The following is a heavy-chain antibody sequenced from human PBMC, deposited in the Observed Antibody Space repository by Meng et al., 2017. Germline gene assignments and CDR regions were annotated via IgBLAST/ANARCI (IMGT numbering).Heavy chain of an antibody. D-gene: IGHD6-19*01. J-gene: IGHJ5*02. CDR3: ASLRIAVAGINWFDP. V-gene: IGHV4-39*07. CDR2: IYYSGST. CDR1: GGSISSSSYY. Sequence: LQVREAGPGLVKPSETLSLTCTVSGGSISSSSYYWGWIRQPPGKGLEWIGSIYYSGSTYYNPSLKSRVTISVDTSKNQFSLKLSSVTAADTAVYYCASLRIAVAGINWFDPWGQGTLVTVSS.